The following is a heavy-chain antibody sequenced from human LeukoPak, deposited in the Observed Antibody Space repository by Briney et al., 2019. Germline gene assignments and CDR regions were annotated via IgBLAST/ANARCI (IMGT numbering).Heavy chain of an antibody. J-gene: IGHJ4*02. V-gene: IGHV3-7*03. Sequence: PGGSLRLSCAASGFTFSTYWMSWVRQAPGKGLEWVANIKEDGSEKYYGDSVKGRFTISRDNAKNTPYLQMNSLRAEDTAVYYCAKGPFLGASDYWGQGTLVTVSS. CDR3: AKGPFLGASDY. CDR1: GFTFSTYW. D-gene: IGHD1-26*01. CDR2: IKEDGSEK.